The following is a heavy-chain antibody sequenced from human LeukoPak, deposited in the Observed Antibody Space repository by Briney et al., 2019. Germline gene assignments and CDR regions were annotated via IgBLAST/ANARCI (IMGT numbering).Heavy chain of an antibody. V-gene: IGHV3-43*02. Sequence: GGSLRLSCAAPGFIFDNYAIHWVRQAPGKGLEWVSRISGDGGSTFYADSVRGRFTISRDNTRKSLSLKMSSLRSEDTALYYCARESETSGWYDYWGQGTLVTVSS. D-gene: IGHD6-19*01. CDR1: GFIFDNYA. CDR2: ISGDGGST. J-gene: IGHJ4*02. CDR3: ARESETSGWYDY.